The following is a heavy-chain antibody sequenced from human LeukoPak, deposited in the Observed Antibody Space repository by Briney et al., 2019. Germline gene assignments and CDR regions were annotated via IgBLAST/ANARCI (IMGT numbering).Heavy chain of an antibody. V-gene: IGHV4-39*07. CDR3: ASGGRNDILTGYFDY. Sequence: PSETLSLTCTVSGGSISSVSYYWGWIRQPPGKGLECIGSIFYTGRSYYNPSLKSRVTISVDTSKNQFSLKLSSVTAADTAVYYCASGGRNDILTGYFDYWGQGTLVTVSS. J-gene: IGHJ4*02. D-gene: IGHD3-9*01. CDR1: GGSISSVSYY. CDR2: IFYTGRS.